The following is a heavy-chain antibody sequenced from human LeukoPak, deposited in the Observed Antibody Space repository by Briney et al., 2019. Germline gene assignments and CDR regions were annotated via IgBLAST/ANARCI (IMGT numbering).Heavy chain of an antibody. CDR1: GFTFSSYG. CDR3: AKDRGDGATHFFDY. V-gene: IGHV3-30*18. Sequence: GGSMTLACAASGFTFSSYGMHWVRQAPGKGLEWVAVISYDGSNKYYADSVKDRLTISRDNSKNTLYLQMNSLRAEDTAVYYCAKDRGDGATHFFDYWGQGTLVTVSS. J-gene: IGHJ4*02. CDR2: ISYDGSNK. D-gene: IGHD1-26*01.